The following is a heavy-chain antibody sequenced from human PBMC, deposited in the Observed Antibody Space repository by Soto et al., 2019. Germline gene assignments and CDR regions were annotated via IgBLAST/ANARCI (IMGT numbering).Heavy chain of an antibody. CDR2: VSPSGENT. Sequence: EVQLLESGGGLVQPGGSLRLSCAASGFTFNSYGMSWVRQAPGKGLEWVAVVSPSGENTNYADSAKGRFTISRDNSNNTVNLQMNSLRAEDTAIYFCAKTGFGDYDYWGPGALVTVSS. V-gene: IGHV3-23*01. D-gene: IGHD4-17*01. CDR1: GFTFNSYG. CDR3: AKTGFGDYDY. J-gene: IGHJ4*02.